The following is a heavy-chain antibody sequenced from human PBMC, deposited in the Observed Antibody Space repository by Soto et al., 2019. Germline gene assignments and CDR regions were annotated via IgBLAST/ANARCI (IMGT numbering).Heavy chain of an antibody. V-gene: IGHV4-59*02. CDR2: IYYSGYT. J-gene: IGHJ4*02. D-gene: IGHD3-9*01. Sequence: SETLSLTCTVSNGSVSGYYWSWIRQSPGKGLEWIGYIYYSGYTNYNPSLKSRVTISVDTSKNQFSLKLSSVTAADTAVYYCARIRNILTGYPGLFDYCAQGTLVTGSS. CDR1: NGSVSGYY. CDR3: ARIRNILTGYPGLFDY.